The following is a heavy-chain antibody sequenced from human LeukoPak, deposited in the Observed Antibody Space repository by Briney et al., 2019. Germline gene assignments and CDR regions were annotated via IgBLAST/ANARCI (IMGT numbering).Heavy chain of an antibody. CDR2: INPNSGGT. J-gene: IGHJ4*02. D-gene: IGHD4-23*01. CDR3: ARGAVVTDFDY. V-gene: IGHV1-2*02. CDR1: GYTFTGYY. Sequence: EASVKVSCKASGYTFTGYYMHWVRQAPGQGLEWMGWINPNSGGTNYARKFQGRVTMTRDTSISTAYMELSRLRSDDTAVYYCARGAVVTDFDYWGQGTLVTVSS.